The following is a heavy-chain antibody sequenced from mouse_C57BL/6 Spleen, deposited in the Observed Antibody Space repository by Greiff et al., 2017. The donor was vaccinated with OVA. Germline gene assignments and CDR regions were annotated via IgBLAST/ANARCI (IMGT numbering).Heavy chain of an antibody. CDR1: GFTFSSYA. Sequence: DVKLVESGGGLVKPGGSLKLSCAASGFTFSSYAMSWVRQTPEKRLEWVATISDGGSYTYYPDNVKGRFTISRDNAKNNLYLQMSHLKSEDTAMYYCARLWLRYYFDYWGQGTTLTVSS. J-gene: IGHJ2*01. CDR2: ISDGGSYT. CDR3: ARLWLRYYFDY. D-gene: IGHD2-2*01. V-gene: IGHV5-4*03.